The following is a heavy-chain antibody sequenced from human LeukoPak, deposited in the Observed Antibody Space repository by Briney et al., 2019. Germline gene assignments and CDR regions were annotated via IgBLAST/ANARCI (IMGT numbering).Heavy chain of an antibody. CDR2: INPNSGGT. CDR3: ASSPLLGYCSGGSCLNLDY. D-gene: IGHD2-15*01. V-gene: IGHV1-2*02. J-gene: IGHJ4*02. CDR1: GYTFTGYY. Sequence: ASVKVSCKASGYTFTGYYMHWVRQAPGQGLEWMGWINPNSGGTNYAQKFQGRVTMTRDTSISTAYMELSRLRSDDTGVYYCASSPLLGYCSGGSCLNLDYWGQGTLVTVSS.